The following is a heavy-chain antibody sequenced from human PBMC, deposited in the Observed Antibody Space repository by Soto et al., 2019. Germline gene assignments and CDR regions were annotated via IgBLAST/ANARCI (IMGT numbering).Heavy chain of an antibody. D-gene: IGHD3-3*01. CDR1: GFTFSSYG. J-gene: IGHJ4*02. Sequence: PGGSLRLSCAASGFTFSSYGMHWVRQAPGKGLEWVAVISYDGSNKYYADSVKGRFTISRDNSKNTLYLQMNSLRAEDTAVYYCAKDVGSLFTIFGVVTAGSFDYWGQGTLVTVSS. CDR2: ISYDGSNK. CDR3: AKDVGSLFTIFGVVTAGSFDY. V-gene: IGHV3-30*18.